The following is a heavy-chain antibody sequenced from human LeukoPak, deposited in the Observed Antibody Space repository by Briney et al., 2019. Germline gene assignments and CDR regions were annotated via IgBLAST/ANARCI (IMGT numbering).Heavy chain of an antibody. CDR3: ARLYDRSAYGAFDI. V-gene: IGHV3-66*02. CDR2: LYSDGTT. J-gene: IGHJ3*02. CDR1: RFTVSSNY. D-gene: IGHD3-22*01. Sequence: GGSLRLSCAAPRFTVSSNYMGWVRQAPGKGLEWVPVLYSDGTTYYPDSVKGRFTISRDNSQNTLYLQLDSLRAEDTAVYYCARLYDRSAYGAFDIWGQGTMVTVSS.